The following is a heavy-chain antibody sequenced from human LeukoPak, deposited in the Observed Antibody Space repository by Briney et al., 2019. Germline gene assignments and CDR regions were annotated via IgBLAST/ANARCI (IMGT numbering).Heavy chain of an antibody. CDR2: TSDRGDYT. V-gene: IGHV3-23*01. CDR1: GFTFTSYS. CDR3: AKKAQYNGNYPLDY. D-gene: IGHD1-26*01. J-gene: IGHJ4*02. Sequence: GGSLRLSCAASGFTFTSYSMSWVCQAPGKGLEWVSGTSDRGDYTYYADSVKGRFTISRDNSKNTLYLQMNSLRAEDTALYFCAKKAQYNGNYPLDYWGQGTLVTVSS.